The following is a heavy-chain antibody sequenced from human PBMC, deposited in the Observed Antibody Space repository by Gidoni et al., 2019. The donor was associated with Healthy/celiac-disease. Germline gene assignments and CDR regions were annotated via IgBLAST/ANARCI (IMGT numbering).Heavy chain of an antibody. D-gene: IGHD3-22*01. J-gene: IGHJ3*02. V-gene: IGHV3-53*01. CDR2: IYSGGST. CDR3: ARHSRDYYDSSGYYYFDAFDI. CDR1: GFTVSSNY. Sequence: EVQLVESGGGLIQPGGSLRLSCAASGFTVSSNYMSWVRQAPGKGLVWVSVIYSGGSTYYADSVKGRFTISRDNSKNTLYLQMNSLRAEDTAVYYCARHSRDYYDSSGYYYFDAFDIWGQGTMVTVSS.